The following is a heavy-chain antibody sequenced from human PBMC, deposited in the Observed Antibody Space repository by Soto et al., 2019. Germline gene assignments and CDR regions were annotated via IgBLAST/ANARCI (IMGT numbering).Heavy chain of an antibody. J-gene: IGHJ4*02. D-gene: IGHD3-9*01. CDR3: ARIRYSHHRYYFDY. Sequence: EVQLVESGGGLVKPGGSLRLSCAASGFTFSSYSMNWVRQAPGKGLEWVSSISSSSSYIYYADSVKGRFTISRDNAKNSLYLQMNSLRAEDTAVYYCARIRYSHHRYYFDYWGQGTLVTVSS. CDR2: ISSSSSYI. V-gene: IGHV3-21*01. CDR1: GFTFSSYS.